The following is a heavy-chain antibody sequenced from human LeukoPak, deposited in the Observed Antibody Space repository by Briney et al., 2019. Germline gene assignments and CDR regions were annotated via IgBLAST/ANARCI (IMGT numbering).Heavy chain of an antibody. CDR3: AKEVRLRYFDWLLDY. V-gene: IGHV3-30*02. CDR2: IRYDGSNK. Sequence: GGSLRLSCAASGFTFSDYAMHWVRQAPGKGLEWVAFIRYDGSNKYYADSVKGRFTISRGNSKNTLYLQMNSLRAEDTAVYYCAKEVRLRYFDWLLDYWGQGTLVTVSS. CDR1: GFTFSDYA. J-gene: IGHJ4*02. D-gene: IGHD3-9*01.